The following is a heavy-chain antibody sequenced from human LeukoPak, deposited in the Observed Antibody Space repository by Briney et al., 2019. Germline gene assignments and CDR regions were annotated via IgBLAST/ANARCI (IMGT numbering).Heavy chain of an antibody. CDR1: GGSFSGYY. Sequence: SGTLSLTCAVYGGSFSGYYWSWIRQPPGKGLEWIGEINHSGSTNYNPSLKSRVTISVDTSKNQFSLKLSSVTAADTAVYYCARVAIAAAEGYWGQGTLVTVSS. CDR2: INHSGST. D-gene: IGHD6-13*01. CDR3: ARVAIAAAEGY. V-gene: IGHV4-34*01. J-gene: IGHJ4*02.